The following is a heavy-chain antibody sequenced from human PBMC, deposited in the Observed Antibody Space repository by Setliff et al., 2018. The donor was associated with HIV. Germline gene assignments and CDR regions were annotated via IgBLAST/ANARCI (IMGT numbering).Heavy chain of an antibody. V-gene: IGHV3-33*06. CDR2: IWYDGSNK. Sequence: PGGSLRLSCAASGFTFSSYGMHWVRQAPGKGLEWVAVIWYDGSNKYYADSVKGRFTFSRDNSKNTLFLQMNSLRAEDSAVYYCAKDSLARGVTGGNYYYYYGMDVWGQGTTVTVSS. D-gene: IGHD3-10*01. J-gene: IGHJ6*02. CDR3: AKDSLARGVTGGNYYYYYGMDV. CDR1: GFTFSSYG.